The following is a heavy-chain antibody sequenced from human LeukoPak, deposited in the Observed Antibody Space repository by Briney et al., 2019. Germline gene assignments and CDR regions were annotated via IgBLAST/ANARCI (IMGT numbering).Heavy chain of an antibody. D-gene: IGHD6-19*01. CDR3: ARASRWLAFDT. Sequence: GGSLRLSCAASQFTVATNHMNWVRQAPGKGLEWVSVIYNGDNTAYADSVKGRFTVSRDNSKNTLYLQMHSLRAEDTAVYFCARASRWLAFDTWGQGTLVTVSS. CDR2: IYNGDNT. CDR1: QFTVATNH. J-gene: IGHJ4*02. V-gene: IGHV3-66*01.